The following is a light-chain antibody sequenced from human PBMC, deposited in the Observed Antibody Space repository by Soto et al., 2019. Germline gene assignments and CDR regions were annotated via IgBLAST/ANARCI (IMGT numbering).Light chain of an antibody. J-gene: IGLJ1*01. Sequence: QSALTQPASVSGSPGQSITISCTGTSSDVGGYNYVSWYQQHPGKAPKLVIYEVSNRPSGVSNRFSGSKSANTASLTISGLQAEDEADCYCSSYTSSSTLVFGTGTKLTVL. CDR1: SSDVGGYNY. CDR3: SSYTSSSTLV. CDR2: EVS. V-gene: IGLV2-14*01.